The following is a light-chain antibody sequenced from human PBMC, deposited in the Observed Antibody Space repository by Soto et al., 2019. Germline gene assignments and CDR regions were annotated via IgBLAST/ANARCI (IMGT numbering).Light chain of an antibody. V-gene: IGKV3-20*01. CDR3: QQYGSSPGT. Sequence: EIVMTHSPATLSVPPGERFTLSCRASQSVRNNLAWYQQKPGQAPRLLIFGASIRDTGIPDRFSGSGSGTDFTLTISRLEPEDFAVYYCQQYGSSPGTFGQGTKVDI. J-gene: IGKJ1*01. CDR2: GAS. CDR1: QSVRNN.